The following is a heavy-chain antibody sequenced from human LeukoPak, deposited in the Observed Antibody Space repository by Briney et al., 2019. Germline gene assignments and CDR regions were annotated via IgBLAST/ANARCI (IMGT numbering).Heavy chain of an antibody. CDR3: ARGTYMVRGVSPFDY. J-gene: IGHJ4*02. V-gene: IGHV1-2*02. Sequence: ASVKVSCKASGYTFTGYFMHWVRQAPGQGLEWMGWIDPNSGGTNYAQKFQGRVTMTRDTSISTAYMELSRLKSDDTAVYYCARGTYMVRGVSPFDYWGQGTLVTVSS. D-gene: IGHD3-10*01. CDR2: IDPNSGGT. CDR1: GYTFTGYF.